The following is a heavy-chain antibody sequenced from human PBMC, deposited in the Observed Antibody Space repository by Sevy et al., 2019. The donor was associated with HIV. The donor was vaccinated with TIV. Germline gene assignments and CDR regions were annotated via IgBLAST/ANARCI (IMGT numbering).Heavy chain of an antibody. J-gene: IGHJ3*02. Sequence: GGSLRLACAASGFTFSSYGMHWVRQAPGKGLEWVAVLWYDGSNKYYADSVKGRFTISRDNSKNTLYLQMNSLRAEDTAVYYCAREFDRDAFDIWGQGTMVTVSS. CDR1: GFTFSSYG. V-gene: IGHV3-33*01. CDR3: AREFDRDAFDI. CDR2: LWYDGSNK.